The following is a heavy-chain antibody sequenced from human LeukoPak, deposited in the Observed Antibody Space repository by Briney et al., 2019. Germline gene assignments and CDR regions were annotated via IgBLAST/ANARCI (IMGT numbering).Heavy chain of an antibody. D-gene: IGHD2-2*02. Sequence: SGGSLRLSCAPSGFTFSSYGMHWVRQAPGKGLEWVAFIRYDGSNKYYADSVKGRFTISRDNSKNTLYLQMNSLRAEDTAVYYCAKDYCSSTSCYNNYFDDWGQGTLVTVFS. J-gene: IGHJ4*02. CDR2: IRYDGSNK. V-gene: IGHV3-30*02. CDR3: AKDYCSSTSCYNNYFDD. CDR1: GFTFSSYG.